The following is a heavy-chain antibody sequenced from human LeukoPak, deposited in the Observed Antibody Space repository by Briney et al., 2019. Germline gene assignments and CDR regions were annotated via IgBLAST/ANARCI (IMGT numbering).Heavy chain of an antibody. Sequence: PGGSLRLSCAASGFTFSSYEMNWVRQAPGKGLEWVSYISSSGSTIYYADSVKGRFTISRDNAKNSLYLQMNSLRAEDTAVYYCARAGGPYYYDASGYSFFACWGQGTLVTVSS. CDR2: ISSSGSTI. D-gene: IGHD3-22*01. J-gene: IGHJ4*02. V-gene: IGHV3-48*03. CDR3: ARAGGPYYYDASGYSFFAC. CDR1: GFTFSSYE.